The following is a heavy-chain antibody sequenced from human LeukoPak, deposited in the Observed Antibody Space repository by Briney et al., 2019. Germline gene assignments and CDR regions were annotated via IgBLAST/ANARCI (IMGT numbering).Heavy chain of an antibody. CDR3: ARDTYYYDSSGYYARIDY. CDR2: ISAYNGNT. J-gene: IGHJ4*02. Sequence: ASVKVSCTASGYTFTSYGISWVRQGPGQGLEWMGWISAYNGNTNYAQKLQGRVTMTTDTSTSTAYMELRSLRSDDTAVYYCARDTYYYDSSGYYARIDYWGQGTLVTVSS. CDR1: GYTFTSYG. D-gene: IGHD3-22*01. V-gene: IGHV1-18*01.